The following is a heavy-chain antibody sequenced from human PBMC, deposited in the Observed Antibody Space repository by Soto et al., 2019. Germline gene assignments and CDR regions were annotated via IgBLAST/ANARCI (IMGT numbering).Heavy chain of an antibody. CDR3: ARAKRLLRDNWFDP. CDR1: GYTFTSYG. Sequence: QVQLVQSGAEVKKPGASVKVSCKASGYTFTSYGISWVRQAPGQGLEGMGWNSAYNGNTDYAQRLQGKVTMTTDTSTSTAYMQLRSLGPDDTAVYYCARAKRLLRDNWFDPWGQGTLVTVCS. D-gene: IGHD3-22*01. J-gene: IGHJ5*02. CDR2: NSAYNGNT. V-gene: IGHV1-18*01.